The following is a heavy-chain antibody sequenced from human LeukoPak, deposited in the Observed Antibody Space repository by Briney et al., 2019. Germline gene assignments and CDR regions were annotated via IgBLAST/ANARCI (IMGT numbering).Heavy chain of an antibody. CDR2: ISSSSSYI. CDR3: AKDSLRRIRPPFDP. CDR1: GFTFSSYS. J-gene: IGHJ5*02. D-gene: IGHD5-12*01. V-gene: IGHV3-21*04. Sequence: GGSLRLSCAASGFTFSSYSMNWVRQAPGKGLEWVSSISSSSSYIYYADSVKGRFTISRDNSKNTLYLQMNSLRAEDTAVYYCAKDSLRRIRPPFDPWGQGTLVTVSS.